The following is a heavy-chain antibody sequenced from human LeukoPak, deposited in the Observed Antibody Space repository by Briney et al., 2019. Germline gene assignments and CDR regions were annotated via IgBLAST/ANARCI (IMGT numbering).Heavy chain of an antibody. J-gene: IGHJ4*02. Sequence: GESLKISCQGSGYSFTSYWISWVRQMLGKGLEWMGNIYPGDSDTRYSPSFQGQVTISADKSISTAYLQWSSLKASDTAMYYCARLEGSTVVTPIYFDYWGQGTLVTVSS. CDR3: ARLEGSTVVTPIYFDY. D-gene: IGHD4-23*01. CDR2: IYPGDSDT. V-gene: IGHV5-51*01. CDR1: GYSFTSYW.